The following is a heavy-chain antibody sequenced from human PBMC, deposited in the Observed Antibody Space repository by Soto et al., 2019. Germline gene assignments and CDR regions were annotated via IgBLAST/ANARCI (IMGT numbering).Heavy chain of an antibody. CDR1: GGTFSSYT. Sequence: QVQLVQSGAEVKKPGSSVKVSCKASGGTFSSYTISWVRQAPGQGLEWMGRIIPILGIANYAQKFQGRVTITADKSTSTAYMELSRLRPEDTAVYYGARVSANYDILTGCPRDYWGQGTLVTVSS. J-gene: IGHJ4*02. CDR2: IIPILGIA. CDR3: ARVSANYDILTGCPRDY. D-gene: IGHD3-9*01. V-gene: IGHV1-69*02.